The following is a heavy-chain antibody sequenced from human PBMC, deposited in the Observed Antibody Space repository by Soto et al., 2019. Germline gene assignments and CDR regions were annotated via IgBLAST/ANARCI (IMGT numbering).Heavy chain of an antibody. CDR1: GGTFSSYA. CDR3: AYSYYYDSSGPLHAFDI. V-gene: IGHV1-69*13. Sequence: ASVKVSCKASGGTFSSYAISWVRQAPGQGLEWMGGIIPIFGTANYAQKFQGRVTITADESTSTAYMELSSLRSEDTAVYYCAYSYYYDSSGPLHAFDIWGQGTMVTVSS. J-gene: IGHJ3*02. D-gene: IGHD3-22*01. CDR2: IIPIFGTA.